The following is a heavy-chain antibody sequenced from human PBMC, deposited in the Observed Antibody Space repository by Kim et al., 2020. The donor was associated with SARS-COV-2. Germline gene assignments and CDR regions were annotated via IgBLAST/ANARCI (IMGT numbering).Heavy chain of an antibody. CDR3: ARGPIWFGEMGDAFDI. V-gene: IGHV4-34*01. Sequence: SETLSLTCAVYGGSFSGYYWSWIRQPPGKGLEWIGEINHSGSTNYNPSLKSRVTISVDTSKNQFSLKLSSVTAADTAVYYCARGPIWFGEMGDAFDIWGQGTMVTVSS. J-gene: IGHJ3*02. D-gene: IGHD3-10*01. CDR1: GGSFSGYY. CDR2: INHSGST.